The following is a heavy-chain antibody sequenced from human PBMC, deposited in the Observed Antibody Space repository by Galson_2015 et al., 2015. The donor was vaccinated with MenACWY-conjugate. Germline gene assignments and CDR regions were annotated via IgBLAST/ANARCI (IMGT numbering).Heavy chain of an antibody. CDR2: INHSGST. Sequence: ETLSLTCAVYGGSFSGYYWSWIRQPPGKGLEWIGEINHSGSTNYNPSLKSRVTISVDTSKNQFSLKLSSVTAADTAVYYCARGRAIWGSYRYAFDIWGQGTMVTVSS. J-gene: IGHJ3*02. D-gene: IGHD3-16*02. CDR3: ARGRAIWGSYRYAFDI. V-gene: IGHV4-34*01. CDR1: GGSFSGYY.